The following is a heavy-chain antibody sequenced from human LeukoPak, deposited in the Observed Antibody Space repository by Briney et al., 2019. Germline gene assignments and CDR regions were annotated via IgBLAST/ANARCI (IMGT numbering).Heavy chain of an antibody. Sequence: GGPLRLSCAASGFTFSSYEMNWVRQAPGKGLGWVSSISSSSSYIYYADSVKGRFTISRDNAKNSLYLQMNSLRAEDTAVYYCARGFWDYSSSDWGQGTLVTVSS. CDR2: ISSSSSYI. D-gene: IGHD6-6*01. CDR3: ARGFWDYSSSD. J-gene: IGHJ4*02. V-gene: IGHV3-21*01. CDR1: GFTFSSYE.